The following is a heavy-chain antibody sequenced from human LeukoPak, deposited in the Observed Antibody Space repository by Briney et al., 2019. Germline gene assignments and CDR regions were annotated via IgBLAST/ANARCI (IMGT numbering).Heavy chain of an antibody. V-gene: IGHV3-11*06. Sequence: GGSLRLSCAASGFTLSDHYMRWIRQAPGKGLEWVSYISRSSSYIHYTDSVKGRFTISRDNTKKSLYLQMNSLRAEDTAVYYCARDRYDRSGYYDYWGQGTLVTVSS. CDR3: ARDRYDRSGYYDY. CDR1: GFTLSDHY. D-gene: IGHD3-22*01. J-gene: IGHJ4*02. CDR2: ISRSSSYI.